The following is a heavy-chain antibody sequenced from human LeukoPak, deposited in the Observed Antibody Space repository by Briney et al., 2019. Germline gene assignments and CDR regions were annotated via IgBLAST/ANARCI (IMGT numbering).Heavy chain of an antibody. J-gene: IGHJ6*03. Sequence: ASVKVSCKASGYTFTSYGISWVRQAPGQGLEWVGWISAYNGNTNYAQKLQGRVTMTTDTSTSTAYMELRSLRSDDTAVYYCARAFCSGGSCYSNYYYYMDVWGKGTTVTVSS. CDR2: ISAYNGNT. V-gene: IGHV1-18*01. CDR1: GYTFTSYG. D-gene: IGHD2-15*01. CDR3: ARAFCSGGSCYSNYYYYMDV.